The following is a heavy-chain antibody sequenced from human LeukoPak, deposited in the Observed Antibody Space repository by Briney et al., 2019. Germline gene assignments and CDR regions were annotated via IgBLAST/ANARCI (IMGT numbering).Heavy chain of an antibody. CDR2: IAYDGSRA. J-gene: IGHJ4*02. CDR1: GFTFGGYG. D-gene: IGHD1-14*01. V-gene: IGHV3-33*01. Sequence: GGSLRLSCAGSGFTFGGYGMPGFRKPPGKGLEWVAVIAYDGSRAFYADSVKGRFTISRDNSKNTMSVQMDDLRAEDTAVYYCTRYNNDHFDYWGQGTLVTVSS. CDR3: TRYNNDHFDY.